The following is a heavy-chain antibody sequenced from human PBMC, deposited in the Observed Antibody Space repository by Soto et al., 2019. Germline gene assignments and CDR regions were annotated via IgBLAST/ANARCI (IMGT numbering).Heavy chain of an antibody. D-gene: IGHD5-12*01. V-gene: IGHV3-23*01. Sequence: EVQLLESGGGLVQPGGSLRLSCAASGFTFSSYAMSWVRQAPGKGLEWVSAISGSGGSTYYADSVKGRFTISRDNSKNTLYLQMNSLRAEDTAVYYCAKKRYCGYDYPYYFDYWGQGTLVTVSS. CDR1: GFTFSSYA. J-gene: IGHJ4*02. CDR3: AKKRYCGYDYPYYFDY. CDR2: ISGSGGST.